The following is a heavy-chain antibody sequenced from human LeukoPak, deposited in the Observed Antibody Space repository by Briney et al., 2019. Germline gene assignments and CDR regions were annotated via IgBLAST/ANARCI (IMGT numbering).Heavy chain of an antibody. J-gene: IGHJ4*02. CDR1: GFTFSSYA. D-gene: IGHD3-3*01. CDR2: ISGSGGST. CDR3: AKAPYYDFWGGYPYFDY. Sequence: SGGSLRLSCAASGFTFSSYAMSWVRQAPGKGLEWVSAISGSGGSTYYADSVKGRFTISRDNSKNTLYLQMNSLRAEDTAVYYCAKAPYYDFWGGYPYFDYWGQGTLVTVSS. V-gene: IGHV3-23*01.